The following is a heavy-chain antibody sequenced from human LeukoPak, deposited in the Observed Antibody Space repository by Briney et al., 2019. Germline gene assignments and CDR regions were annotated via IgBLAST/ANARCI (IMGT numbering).Heavy chain of an antibody. D-gene: IGHD2-21*01. Sequence: GGTLRLSCAASGFTFSRYVMTWVRQAPGKGLEWVSGISGSGGSTYYADSVKGRFTISRDNSKNTLYLQMSSLRADDTAVYYCARLCSIRWCLHDWFDPWGQGTLVTVSS. CDR3: ARLCSIRWCLHDWFDP. CDR1: GFTFSRYV. V-gene: IGHV3-23*01. CDR2: ISGSGGST. J-gene: IGHJ5*02.